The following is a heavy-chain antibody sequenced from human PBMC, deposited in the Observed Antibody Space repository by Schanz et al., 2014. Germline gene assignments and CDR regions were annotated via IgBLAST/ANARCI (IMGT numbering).Heavy chain of an antibody. V-gene: IGHV3-30*03. CDR1: GFTFSSYG. Sequence: QVQLVESGGGMVQPGRSLRLSCAASGFTFSSYGMHWVRQAPGKGLEWVAAMSYDGSIKYYGDSVKGRFTISRDNSKNTLYLHMNSLRTEDTAVYYCASPSGYSDYGTYFDFWGQGTLVTVSS. CDR2: MSYDGSIK. CDR3: ASPSGYSDYGTYFDF. D-gene: IGHD5-12*01. J-gene: IGHJ4*02.